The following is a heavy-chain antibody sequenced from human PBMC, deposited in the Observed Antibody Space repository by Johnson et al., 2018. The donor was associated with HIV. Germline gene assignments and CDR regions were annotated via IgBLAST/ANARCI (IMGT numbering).Heavy chain of an antibody. CDR3: AGGLRSQIAVAGRGDAFDI. V-gene: IGHV3-30*04. CDR1: GFTFSSYA. Sequence: QVQLVESGGGVVQPGRSLRLSCAASGFTFSSYAMHWVRQAPAKGLEWVAAISYDGSDKDHADSVKGRFTITRDSSKNTLSLQMNSLTADDTAVYYCAGGLRSQIAVAGRGDAFDIWGQGTMVTVSS. D-gene: IGHD6-19*01. CDR2: ISYDGSDK. J-gene: IGHJ3*02.